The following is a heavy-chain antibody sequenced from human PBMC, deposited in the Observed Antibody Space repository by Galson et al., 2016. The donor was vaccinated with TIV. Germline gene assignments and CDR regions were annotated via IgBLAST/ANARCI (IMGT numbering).Heavy chain of an antibody. CDR2: ISGTGEIT. CDR1: GFTFNNYA. J-gene: IGHJ4*02. Sequence: SLRLPCAASGFTFNNYAMTWVRQAPGKGLEWVSTISGTGEITGYADAVRGHFIISRDNSKNQLYLQMNNLRAEDTAVYYCAKYLWTYVWSTFDDWGQGTPATVSS. D-gene: IGHD3/OR15-3a*01. V-gene: IGHV3-23*01. CDR3: AKYLWTYVWSTFDD.